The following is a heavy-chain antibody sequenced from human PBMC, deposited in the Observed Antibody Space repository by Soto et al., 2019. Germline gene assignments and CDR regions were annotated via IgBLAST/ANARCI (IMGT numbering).Heavy chain of an antibody. J-gene: IGHJ2*01. CDR1: GFTFSTYS. D-gene: IGHD2-2*02. CDR3: ARAYTNSWYFDL. V-gene: IGHV3-48*01. CDR2: ISSSGTTT. Sequence: GSLRLSCAASGFTFSTYSMNWVRQAPGKGLEWVSDISSSGTTTFYANSVKGRFIISRDDAKNSLYLQMNSLRAEDTALYYCARAYTNSWYFDLWGRGTLVTVSS.